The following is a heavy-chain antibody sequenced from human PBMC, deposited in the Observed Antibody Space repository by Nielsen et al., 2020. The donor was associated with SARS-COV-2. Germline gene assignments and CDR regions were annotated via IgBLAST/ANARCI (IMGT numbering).Heavy chain of an antibody. CDR3: AKSGFIAAGVYHGLDV. CDR1: EFTFSSYG. D-gene: IGHD5-12*01. Sequence: GESLKISCAASEFTFSSYGMHWARQAPGKGLEWVAFIRSDGSQKYYAESVKGRFTISRDDTKSTLYLQMTSLRPEDTALYYCAKSGFIAAGVYHGLDVWGHGTTVTVSS. V-gene: IGHV3-30*02. CDR2: IRSDGSQK. J-gene: IGHJ6*02.